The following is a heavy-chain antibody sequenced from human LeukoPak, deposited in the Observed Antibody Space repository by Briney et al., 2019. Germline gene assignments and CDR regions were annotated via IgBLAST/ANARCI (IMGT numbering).Heavy chain of an antibody. J-gene: IGHJ3*02. CDR1: GYTLTELS. V-gene: IGHV1-24*01. D-gene: IGHD3-22*01. CDR3: ATPYYYDSSGYYYIYDASDI. Sequence: ASVKVSCKVSGYTLTELSMHWVRQAPGKGLEWMGGFDPEDGETIYAQKFQGRVTMTEDTSTDTAYMELSSLRSEDTAVYYCATPYYYDSSGYYYIYDASDIWGQGTMVTVSS. CDR2: FDPEDGET.